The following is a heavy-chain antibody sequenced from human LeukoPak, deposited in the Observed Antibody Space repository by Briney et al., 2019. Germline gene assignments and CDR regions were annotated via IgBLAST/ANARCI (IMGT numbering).Heavy chain of an antibody. D-gene: IGHD3-22*01. V-gene: IGHV4-39*07. CDR1: GGSISSSSYY. CDR3: ARRTYYYDSSGYYAAFDI. CDR2: IYTSGST. J-gene: IGHJ3*02. Sequence: SETLSLTCTVSGGSISSSSYYWGWLRQPPGKGLEWIGRIYTSGSTNYNPSLKSRVTMSVDTTKNQFSLKLSSVTAAATAVYYCARRTYYYDSSGYYAAFDIWGQGTMVTVSS.